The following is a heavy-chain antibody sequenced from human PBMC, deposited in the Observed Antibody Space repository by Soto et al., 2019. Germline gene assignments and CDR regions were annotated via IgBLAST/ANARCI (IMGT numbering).Heavy chain of an antibody. CDR3: ASAVATSITFGY. CDR1: GDSSDNYY. Sequence: SETLSLTCTVSGDSSDNYYWSWIRQPPGKGLEWIGDISSSGSTKYNPSLKGRVTISVDGPKIRFSLTLNSVTAADTAVYYCASAVATSITFGYWRQGTLVTVSS. D-gene: IGHD5-12*01. J-gene: IGHJ4*02. CDR2: ISSSGST. V-gene: IGHV4-4*08.